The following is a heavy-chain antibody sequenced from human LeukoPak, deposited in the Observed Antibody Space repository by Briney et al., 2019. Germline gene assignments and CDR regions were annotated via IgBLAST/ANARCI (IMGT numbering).Heavy chain of an antibody. J-gene: IGHJ4*02. Sequence: SVKVSCKASGGTFSSYAISWVRQAPGQGLEWMGGIIPIFGTANYAQKFQGRVTITADESTSTAYMELSSLRSEDTAVYYCARSYQLLLYYFDYWGLGTLVTVSS. CDR1: GGTFSSYA. D-gene: IGHD2-2*01. CDR3: ARSYQLLLYYFDY. V-gene: IGHV1-69*13. CDR2: IIPIFGTA.